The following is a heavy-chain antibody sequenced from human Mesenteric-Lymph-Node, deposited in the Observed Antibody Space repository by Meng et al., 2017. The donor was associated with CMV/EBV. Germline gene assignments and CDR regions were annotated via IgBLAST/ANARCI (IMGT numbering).Heavy chain of an antibody. CDR3: IQDRYCSNRSCFQGYFAMDV. CDR1: GLTFRSYG. J-gene: IGHJ6*02. V-gene: IGHV3-30*02. D-gene: IGHD2-2*01. CDR2: IWHDGSNK. Sequence: GGSLRLSCAASGLTFRSYGVHWVRQAPGKGLEWVAFIWHDGSNKYYADSVKGRFTVSRDNSKNTLYVQMNSLRGEDTAIYYCIQDRYCSNRSCFQGYFAMDVWGQGTTVTVSS.